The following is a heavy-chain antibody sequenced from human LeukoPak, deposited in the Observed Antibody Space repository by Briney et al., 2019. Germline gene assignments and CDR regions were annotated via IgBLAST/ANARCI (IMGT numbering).Heavy chain of an antibody. V-gene: IGHV3-21*01. CDR2: ISSSSSYI. Sequence: PGGSLRLSCAASGFTFSRYTMNWVRQAPGKGLEWVSSISSSSSYIYYADSVKGRFTISRDNAKNSLYLQVNSLRAEDTAVYYCARGPRLGVVERDAFDIWGQGTMVTVSS. CDR1: GFTFSRYT. CDR3: ARGPRLGVVERDAFDI. D-gene: IGHD3-3*01. J-gene: IGHJ3*02.